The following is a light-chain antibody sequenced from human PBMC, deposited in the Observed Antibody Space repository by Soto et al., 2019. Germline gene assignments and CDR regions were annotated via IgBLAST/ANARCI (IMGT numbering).Light chain of an antibody. Sequence: EIVLTQSPPTLSVSPGERATLSCRTSQSVASNFAWYQQKPGQAPRLLVYGAFIRAPGFPVRFRGSGSGSEFTLTISSLQSEDGATYYCQQYDKWPYTFGQGTNLEIK. CDR3: QQYDKWPYT. CDR1: QSVASN. CDR2: GAF. J-gene: IGKJ2*01. V-gene: IGKV3-15*01.